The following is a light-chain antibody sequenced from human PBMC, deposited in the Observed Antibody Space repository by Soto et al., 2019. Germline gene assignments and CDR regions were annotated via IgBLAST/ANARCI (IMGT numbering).Light chain of an antibody. CDR2: GAS. V-gene: IGKV3-15*01. CDR3: QQYNNWHPLT. CDR1: QSVSSD. J-gene: IGKJ4*02. Sequence: IVMTQSPASLSVSPGERATLSCRASQSVSSDLAWYQQKPGQAPRLLIYGASTIATGIPSRFSGSGSGTEFSLTTISLQSDDYSVSYCQQYNNWHPLTFGGGTKVEIK.